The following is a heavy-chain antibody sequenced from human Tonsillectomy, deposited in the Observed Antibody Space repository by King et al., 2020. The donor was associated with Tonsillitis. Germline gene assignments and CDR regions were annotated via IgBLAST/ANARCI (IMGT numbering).Heavy chain of an antibody. V-gene: IGHV4-31*03. CDR2: IYYSGST. Sequence: VQLQESGPGLVKPSQTLSLTCTVSGGSISSGGYYWSWIRQHPGKGLEWIGYIYYSGSTYYNPSLKSRVTISVDTSKNQFSLKLSSVTAADPAVYYCAVWFGELLPKGYYFDYWGQGTLVTVSS. CDR1: GGSISSGGYY. CDR3: AVWFGELLPKGYYFDY. J-gene: IGHJ4*02. D-gene: IGHD3-10*01.